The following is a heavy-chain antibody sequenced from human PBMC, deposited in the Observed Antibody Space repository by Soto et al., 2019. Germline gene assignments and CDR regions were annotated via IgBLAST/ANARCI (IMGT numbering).Heavy chain of an antibody. Sequence: QVQVVESGGGVVQPGRSLRLSCAASGFTFSSFGMHWVRQAPGKGLEWVSLIWYDGSKKSYGDSVKGRFTISRDNSRNKVYLEMNSLRADDTAVYYCALEASYYSLWRGYYPTRNGMDVWGQGTKVTVSS. CDR1: GFTFSSFG. D-gene: IGHD3-3*01. CDR3: ALEASYYSLWRGYYPTRNGMDV. V-gene: IGHV3-33*01. CDR2: IWYDGSKK. J-gene: IGHJ6*02.